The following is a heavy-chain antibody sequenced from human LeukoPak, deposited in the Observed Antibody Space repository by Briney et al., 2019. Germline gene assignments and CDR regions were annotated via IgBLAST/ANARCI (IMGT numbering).Heavy chain of an antibody. CDR1: GYTFANFY. J-gene: IGHJ4*02. Sequence: GASVKVSCKASGYTFANFYINWVRQAPGQRLEWMGLINPNNGNTNFAPKFQGRVTMTRDMSTDTVYMALSSLRPEDTAIYYCAGDSEGGEAYYYPFESWGQGTLVTGSS. CDR2: INPNNGNT. CDR3: AGDSEGGEAYYYPFES. V-gene: IGHV1-46*01. D-gene: IGHD3-22*01.